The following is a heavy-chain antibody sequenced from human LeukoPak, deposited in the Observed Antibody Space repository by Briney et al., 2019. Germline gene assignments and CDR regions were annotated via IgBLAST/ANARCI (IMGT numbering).Heavy chain of an antibody. CDR2: INHGGST. V-gene: IGHV4-34*01. Sequence: PSETLSLTCDVYGGSFSGDFWSWIRQSPGKGLEWIGEINHGGSTTYNPSLQSRVTMSVDTSTNQISLKMTSVTAADTAVYYCARDRGTWNDDGFDYWGQGTLVTVSS. J-gene: IGHJ4*02. CDR3: ARDRGTWNDDGFDY. D-gene: IGHD1-1*01. CDR1: GGSFSGDF.